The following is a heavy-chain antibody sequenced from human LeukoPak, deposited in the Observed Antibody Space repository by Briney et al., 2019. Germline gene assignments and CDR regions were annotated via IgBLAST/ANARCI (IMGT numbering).Heavy chain of an antibody. D-gene: IGHD2-15*01. CDR1: GYSFISYW. Sequence: GESLKISCKGSGYSFISYWIGWVRPMPGKGLEWMGIIYPGDSDTRYSPSLQGQVTISADKSISTAYLQWSSLKASDTAMYYCARLLPAYNWFDPWGQGTLVTVSS. V-gene: IGHV5-51*01. CDR2: IYPGDSDT. J-gene: IGHJ5*02. CDR3: ARLLPAYNWFDP.